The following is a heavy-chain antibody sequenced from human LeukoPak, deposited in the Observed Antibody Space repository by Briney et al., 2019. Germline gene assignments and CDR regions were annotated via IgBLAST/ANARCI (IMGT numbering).Heavy chain of an antibody. Sequence: RASVKVSCKASGYTFTGYYMHWVRQAPGQGLEWMGWINPNSGGTNYAQKFQGSVTMTRDTSISTVYMELSRLRSDDTAVYYCARASGSYWWFDSWGQGTLVTVSS. V-gene: IGHV1-2*02. D-gene: IGHD1-26*01. CDR2: INPNSGGT. CDR1: GYTFTGYY. J-gene: IGHJ5*01. CDR3: ARASGSYWWFDS.